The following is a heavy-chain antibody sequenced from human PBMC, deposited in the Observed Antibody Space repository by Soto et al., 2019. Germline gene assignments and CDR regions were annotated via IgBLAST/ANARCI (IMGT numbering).Heavy chain of an antibody. J-gene: IGHJ4*02. Sequence: QVQLVQSGAEVKKPGSSVKVSCKSSGGTFSSYAISWVRQAPGQGLEWMGGIIPIFGKADYAQKFHGRVTITADEPTSTAYMEMSSLRSEDTAVYYCARDGGVYDYSPFDYWGQGTLVTVSS. CDR2: IIPIFGKA. V-gene: IGHV1-69*12. CDR3: ARDGGVYDYSPFDY. D-gene: IGHD4-4*01. CDR1: GGTFSSYA.